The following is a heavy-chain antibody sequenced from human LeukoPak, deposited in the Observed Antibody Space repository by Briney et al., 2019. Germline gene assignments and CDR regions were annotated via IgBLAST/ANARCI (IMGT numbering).Heavy chain of an antibody. CDR3: ATSYDHGWLIGS. D-gene: IGHD3-16*01. V-gene: IGHV4-59*01. J-gene: IGHJ4*02. CDR1: GGSITNDY. Sequence: PSETLCLTCTVSGGSITNDYWNWIRQSSGKQLEWIGSIHYSGTINYSPSLKSRITISLDTSKNQFSLKLSSVTAADTAMYYCATSYDHGWLIGSWGQGTLVTVSS. CDR2: IHYSGTI.